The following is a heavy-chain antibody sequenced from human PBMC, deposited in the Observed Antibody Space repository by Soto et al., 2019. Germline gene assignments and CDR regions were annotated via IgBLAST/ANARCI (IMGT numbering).Heavy chain of an antibody. V-gene: IGHV3-23*01. CDR1: GFTFSSYA. Sequence: EVQLLESGGGLVQPGGSLRLSCAASGFTFSSYAMSWVRQAPGKGLEWVSAISGSGGSTYYADSVKGRFTISRDNSKNTLYLQMNSLRAEDTAVYYCAKDLSIAVAGKLGAAFDYWGQGTLVTVSS. J-gene: IGHJ4*02. CDR3: AKDLSIAVAGKLGAAFDY. D-gene: IGHD6-19*01. CDR2: ISGSGGST.